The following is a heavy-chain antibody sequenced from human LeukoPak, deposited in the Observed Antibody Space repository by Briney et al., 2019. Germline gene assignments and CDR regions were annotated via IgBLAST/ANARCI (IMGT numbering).Heavy chain of an antibody. Sequence: SETLSLTCTVSGGSISSYYWSWIRQPPGKGLEWIGYIYYSGSTNYNPSLKSRVTISVDTSKNQFSLKLSSVTAADTAVYYCALGGPYDILTEACFDYWGQGTLVTVSS. CDR2: IYYSGST. J-gene: IGHJ4*02. CDR1: GGSISSYY. D-gene: IGHD3-9*01. CDR3: ALGGPYDILTEACFDY. V-gene: IGHV4-59*12.